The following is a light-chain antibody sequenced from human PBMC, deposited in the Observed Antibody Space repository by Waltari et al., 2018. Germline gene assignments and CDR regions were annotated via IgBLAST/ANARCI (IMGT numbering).Light chain of an antibody. Sequence: KLTCSLSSGYSSNVIAWLQQQPGKGPLYLMKVNSDGSHRKGDDIPDRFSASKSGTECYLTISSLQSEDEADYYCQTGGHGTWVFGGGTKLTVL. J-gene: IGLJ3*02. CDR3: QTGGHGTWV. V-gene: IGLV4-69*01. CDR1: SGYSSNV. CDR2: VNSDGSH.